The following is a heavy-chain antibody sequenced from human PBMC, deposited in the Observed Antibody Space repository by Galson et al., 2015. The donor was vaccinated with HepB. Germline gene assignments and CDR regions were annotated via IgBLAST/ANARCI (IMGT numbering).Heavy chain of an antibody. Sequence: SLRLSCAASGFTFSSYWMSWVRQAPGKGLEWVANIKQDGSEKYYVDSVKGRFTISRDNAKNSLYLQMNSLRAEDTAVYYCARDDEMVRGVITGGYYYYYGMDVWGQGTTVTVSS. CDR2: IKQDGSEK. CDR1: GFTFSSYW. D-gene: IGHD3-10*01. V-gene: IGHV3-7*01. CDR3: ARDDEMVRGVITGGYYYYYGMDV. J-gene: IGHJ6*02.